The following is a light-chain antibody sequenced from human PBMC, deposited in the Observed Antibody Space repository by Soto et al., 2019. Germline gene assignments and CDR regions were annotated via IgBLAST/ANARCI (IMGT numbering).Light chain of an antibody. Sequence: QSVLTQPASVSGSPGQSITIPCTGTSSDVGGYNYVSWYQHHPGKAPELLISDVSNRPSGVSNRFSGSKSANTASLTISGLQAEDEADYYCSSFTSSSSYVFGTGTKVTV. V-gene: IGLV2-14*03. CDR3: SSFTSSSSYV. CDR2: DVS. CDR1: SSDVGGYNY. J-gene: IGLJ1*01.